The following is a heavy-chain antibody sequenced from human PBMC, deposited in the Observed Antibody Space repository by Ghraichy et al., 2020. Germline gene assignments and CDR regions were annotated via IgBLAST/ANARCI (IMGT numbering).Heavy chain of an antibody. V-gene: IGHV4-59*01. D-gene: IGHD3-10*01. CDR1: GGSITGYY. Sequence: SETLSLTCTVSGGSITGYYWSWIRQPPGKGLEWIGYIYYSGGTNYNPSLKSRVTISVDTSKNQFSLKLTSVTAADTAVYYCARYYGSGSYYETFIDYWGQGTLVTVSS. J-gene: IGHJ4*02. CDR3: ARYYGSGSYYETFIDY. CDR2: IYYSGGT.